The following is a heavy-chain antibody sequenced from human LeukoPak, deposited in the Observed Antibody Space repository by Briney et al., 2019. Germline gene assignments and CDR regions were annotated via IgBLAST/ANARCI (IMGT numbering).Heavy chain of an antibody. D-gene: IGHD3-22*01. V-gene: IGHV3-23*01. J-gene: IGHJ3*02. CDR2: ISGSGGST. CDR1: GFTSSSYA. CDR3: AKEPYDSSGYYDASDI. Sequence: GGSLRLSCAASGFTSSSYAMSWVRQAPGKGLEWVSAISGSGGSTYYADSVKGRFTISRDNSKNTLYLQMNSLRAEDTAVYYCAKEPYDSSGYYDASDIWGQGTMVTVSS.